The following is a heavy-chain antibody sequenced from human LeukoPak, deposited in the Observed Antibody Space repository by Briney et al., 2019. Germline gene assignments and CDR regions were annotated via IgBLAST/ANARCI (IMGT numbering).Heavy chain of an antibody. D-gene: IGHD3-16*02. Sequence: PSQTLSLTCTVSGGSISSYYWSWIRQPPGKGLEWIGYIYYSGSTNYNPSLKSRVTISVDASKNQFSLKLSSVTAADTAVYYCARVSEGSYRHWGQGTLVTVSS. J-gene: IGHJ4*02. V-gene: IGHV4-59*01. CDR2: IYYSGST. CDR1: GGSISSYY. CDR3: ARVSEGSYRH.